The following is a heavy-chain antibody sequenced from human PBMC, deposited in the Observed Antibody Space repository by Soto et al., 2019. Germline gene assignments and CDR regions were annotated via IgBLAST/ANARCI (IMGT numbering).Heavy chain of an antibody. J-gene: IGHJ4*02. CDR3: ARRGLSNNDY. CDR1: GFTFSSYA. V-gene: IGHV3-23*01. Sequence: EVQLLESGGGLVQPGGSLRLSCAASGFTFSSYAMSWVRQAPGKGLEWVSGLSGSGGGTYADSVKGRFIISRDNSKRTLYLQMNSLRAEDTAVYYCARRGLSNNDYWGQGTLVTVSS. CDR2: LSGSGGGT. D-gene: IGHD1-1*01.